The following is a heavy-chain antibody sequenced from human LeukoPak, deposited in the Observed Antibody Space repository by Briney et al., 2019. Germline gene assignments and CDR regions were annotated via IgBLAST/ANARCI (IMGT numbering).Heavy chain of an antibody. CDR1: GFTFSDST. CDR3: TRLGSYSDYDVDY. V-gene: IGHV3-73*01. J-gene: IGHJ4*02. Sequence: PGGSLRLSCAASGFTFSDSTIHWVRQASGKGLEWVGRIRRKSNSYATAYAASVKGRFTVSRDDSKNTAYLQVDSLRTEDTAVYYCTRLGSYSDYDVDYWGQGTLVTVSS. D-gene: IGHD5-12*01. CDR2: IRRKSNSYAT.